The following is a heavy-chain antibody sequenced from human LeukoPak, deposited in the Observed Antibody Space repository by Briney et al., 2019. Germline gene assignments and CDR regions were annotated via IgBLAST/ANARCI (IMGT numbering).Heavy chain of an antibody. J-gene: IGHJ4*02. CDR1: GYSFTSYW. CDR3: ATVEMATSPFDY. V-gene: IGHV5-51*01. CDR2: IYPGDSDT. Sequence: NVSCKASGYSFTSYWIGWVRQMPGKGLEWMGIIYPGDSDTRYSPSFQGQVTISADKSISTAYLQWSSLKASDTAMYYCATVEMATSPFDYWGQGTLVTVSS. D-gene: IGHD5-24*01.